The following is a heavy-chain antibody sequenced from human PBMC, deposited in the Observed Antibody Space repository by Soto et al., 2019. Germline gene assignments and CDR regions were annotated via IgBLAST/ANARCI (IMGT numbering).Heavy chain of an antibody. CDR3: AKDRNRRTTHNAFDI. CDR1: GFTFDDYA. CDR2: ISWNSGSI. Sequence: EVQLVESGGGLVQPGRSLRLSCAASGFTFDDYAMHWVRQAPGKGLEWVSGISWNSGSIGYADSVKGRFTISRDNAKNSLYLQMNSLRAEDTAVYYCAKDRNRRTTHNAFDIWGQGTMVTVSS. V-gene: IGHV3-9*01. J-gene: IGHJ3*02. D-gene: IGHD4-17*01.